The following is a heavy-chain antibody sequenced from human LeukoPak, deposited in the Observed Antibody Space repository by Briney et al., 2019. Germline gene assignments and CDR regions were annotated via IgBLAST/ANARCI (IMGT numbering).Heavy chain of an antibody. Sequence: GGSLRLSCAASGFTFSNYGIHWVRQAPGKGLEWVAVISYDGSNKYYADSVKGRFAISRDNSKNTLYLQTNSLRAEDTAVYYCANAYRYRTTTTCPHEEFDYWGQGTLVTVSS. D-gene: IGHD2-2*01. CDR3: ANAYRYRTTTTCPHEEFDY. CDR1: GFTFSNYG. CDR2: ISYDGSNK. V-gene: IGHV3-30*18. J-gene: IGHJ4*02.